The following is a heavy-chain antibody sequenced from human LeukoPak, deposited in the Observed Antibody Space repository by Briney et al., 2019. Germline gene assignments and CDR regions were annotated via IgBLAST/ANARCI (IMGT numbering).Heavy chain of an antibody. CDR2: ISRGRDDK. V-gene: IGHV3-11*05. D-gene: IGHD5-24*01. Sequence: KPGGSLRLSCAGSGFTFSDYYMAWIRQTPGKGLQRVSYISRGRDDKAYADSVKGRFTISRDNGKNSLYLQMNSLTAEDTAVYYCARASMRMATAGLVDSWGQGTLVTVSS. CDR3: ARASMRMATAGLVDS. J-gene: IGHJ4*02. CDR1: GFTFSDYY.